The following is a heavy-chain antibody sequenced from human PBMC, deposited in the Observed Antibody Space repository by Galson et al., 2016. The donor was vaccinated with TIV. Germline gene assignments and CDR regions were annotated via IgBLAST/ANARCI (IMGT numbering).Heavy chain of an antibody. CDR2: IRYDGSKE. J-gene: IGHJ4*02. Sequence: SLRLSCAASGFTFSTYDIHWVRQAPGKGLEWVAFIRYDGSKEYYADSVKGRFTISRDNSKSTLYLQMDSLRAEDTAVYYCVRAEPCLSDKCGRLDYWGQGILVTVSS. D-gene: IGHD1-26*01. CDR3: VRAEPCLSDKCGRLDY. V-gene: IGHV3-30*02. CDR1: GFTFSTYD.